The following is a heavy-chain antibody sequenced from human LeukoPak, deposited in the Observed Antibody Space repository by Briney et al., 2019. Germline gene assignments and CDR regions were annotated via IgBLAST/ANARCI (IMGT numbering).Heavy chain of an antibody. CDR1: GFTFSSYA. D-gene: IGHD5-12*01. CDR2: ISGSGGST. J-gene: IGHJ4*02. V-gene: IGHV3-23*01. Sequence: PGGSLRLSCAASGFTFSSYAMSWVRQAPGKGLEWVSAISGSGGSTYYADSVKGRFIISRDNSKNTLYLQMNSLRAEDTAVYYCAKGSSGDIVATIVYFDYWGQGTLVTVSS. CDR3: AKGSSGDIVATIVYFDY.